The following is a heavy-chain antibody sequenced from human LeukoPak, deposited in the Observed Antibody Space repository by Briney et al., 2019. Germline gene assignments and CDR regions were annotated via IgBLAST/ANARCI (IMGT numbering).Heavy chain of an antibody. V-gene: IGHV1-69*04. J-gene: IGHJ4*02. CDR3: ARDYYGSGSYQFDY. Sequence: GASVKVSCKASGGTFSSYAISWVRQAPGQGLEWMGRIIPILGIANYAQKFQGRVTITADKSTSAAYMELSSLRSEDTAVYYCARDYYGSGSYQFDYWGQGTLVTVSS. CDR2: IIPILGIA. D-gene: IGHD3-10*01. CDR1: GGTFSSYA.